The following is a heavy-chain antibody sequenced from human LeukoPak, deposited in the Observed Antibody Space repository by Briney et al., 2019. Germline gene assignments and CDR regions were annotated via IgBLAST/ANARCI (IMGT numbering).Heavy chain of an antibody. J-gene: IGHJ4*02. CDR1: GFTFGKYW. CDR3: ARDQYDTWSRRGNFDS. Sequence: TGGSLRLSCVASGFTFGKYWMSWVRQAPGKGLEWVANIKLDGSEKNYVDSVKGRFTISRDNTKKSLYLQMNSLRVEDTAVFYCARDQYDTWSRRGNFDSWGQGTLVVVSS. D-gene: IGHD3-3*01. V-gene: IGHV3-7*03. CDR2: IKLDGSEK.